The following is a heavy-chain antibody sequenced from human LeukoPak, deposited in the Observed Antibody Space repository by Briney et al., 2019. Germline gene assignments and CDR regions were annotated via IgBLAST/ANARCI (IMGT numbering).Heavy chain of an antibody. V-gene: IGHV3-7*01. Sequence: GGSLRLSCAASGFTLRSEWMSWLRHTPEKGLEWVANIKPDGSATAYVDSVKGRFTISRDNAKNSLYLQMNSLRAEDTAVYYCARGTGTTAEDWFDPWGQGTLVTVSS. CDR3: ARGTGTTAEDWFDP. CDR1: GFTLRSEW. CDR2: IKPDGSAT. J-gene: IGHJ5*02. D-gene: IGHD1-7*01.